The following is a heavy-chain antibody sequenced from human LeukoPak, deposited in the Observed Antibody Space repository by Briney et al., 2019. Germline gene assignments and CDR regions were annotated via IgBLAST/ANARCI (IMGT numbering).Heavy chain of an antibody. J-gene: IGHJ4*02. CDR1: GGSISGYY. V-gene: IGHV4-59*08. CDR2: VYHSGST. D-gene: IGHD3-9*01. Sequence: SETLSLTCTVSGGSISGYYWSWIWQSPGKGLEWIGYVYHSGSTNYNPSLKNRVTISLDASKNQYSLRLRSMTAADTAVYYCARLYYDILTVDYWGQGTLVTVSS. CDR3: ARLYYDILTVDY.